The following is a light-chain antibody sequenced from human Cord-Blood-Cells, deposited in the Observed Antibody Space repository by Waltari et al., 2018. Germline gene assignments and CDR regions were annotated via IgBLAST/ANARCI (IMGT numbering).Light chain of an antibody. V-gene: IGLV2-14*01. CDR1: TRDVGGDYY. CDR3: SSYTSSSTLV. CDR2: DVS. Sequence: QSALTQPASVSGSPGQSITTPCTGTTRDVGGDYYVSWDQQHPGKAPKHMIYDVSNRPSGVSIRFSGSKSGNTGSLTISGLQAEDEADYYGSSYTSSSTLVFGTGTKVTVL. J-gene: IGLJ1*01.